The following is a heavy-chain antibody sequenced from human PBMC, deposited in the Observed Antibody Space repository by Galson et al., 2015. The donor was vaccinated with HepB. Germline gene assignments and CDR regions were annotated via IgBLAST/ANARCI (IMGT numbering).Heavy chain of an antibody. CDR1: GFTFSDYH. D-gene: IGHD2-2*02. CDR3: ARDVGCSSTSCYTSHYYYYMDV. CDR2: ISSSGSTI. J-gene: IGHJ6*03. Sequence: SLRLSCAASGFTFSDYHMSWIRQAPGKGLEWVSYISSSGSTIYYADSVKGRFTISRDNAKNSLYLQMNSLRAEDTAVYYCARDVGCSSTSCYTSHYYYYMDVWGKGTTVTVSS. V-gene: IGHV3-11*01.